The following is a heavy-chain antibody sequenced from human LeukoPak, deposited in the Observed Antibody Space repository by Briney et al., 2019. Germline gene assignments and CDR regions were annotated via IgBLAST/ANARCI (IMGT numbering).Heavy chain of an antibody. D-gene: IGHD3-10*01. V-gene: IGHV4-34*01. CDR3: ARDHSTRITMVRGVKNWFDP. CDR2: INHSGST. CDR1: GGCFSAYY. J-gene: IGHJ5*02. Sequence: ETLSLTCAVYGGCFSAYYWSWIRQPPGKGLEWIGEINHSGSTNYNPSLKSRVTISVDTSKNQFSLKLSSVTAADTAVYYCARDHSTRITMVRGVKNWFDPWGQGTLVTVSS.